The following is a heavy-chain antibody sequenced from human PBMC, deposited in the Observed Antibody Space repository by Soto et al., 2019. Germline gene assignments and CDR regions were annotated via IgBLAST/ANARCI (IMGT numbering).Heavy chain of an antibody. J-gene: IGHJ4*02. D-gene: IGHD6-19*01. Sequence: ASVKVSCKASGYTFTSYDINWVRQATGQGLEWMGWMNPNSGNTGYAQKFQGRVTMTRNTSISTAYMELSSLRSEDTAVYYCASSRLSSGWFFYWGQGTLVTVSS. V-gene: IGHV1-8*01. CDR2: MNPNSGNT. CDR1: GYTFTSYD. CDR3: ASSRLSSGWFFY.